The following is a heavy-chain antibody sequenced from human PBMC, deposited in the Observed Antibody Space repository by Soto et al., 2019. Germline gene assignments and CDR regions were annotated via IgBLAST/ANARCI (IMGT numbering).Heavy chain of an antibody. V-gene: IGHV1-69*12. CDR3: AREGGYYDRVLGSPH. CDR2: IIPIFGTA. Sequence: QVQLVQSGAEVKKPGSSVKVSCKASGGTFSSNAMSWVRQAPGKGLEWMGGIIPIFGTANYAQKFQGRVTITADESTSTAYMELSSLRSEDTAVYYCAREGGYYDRVLGSPHWGQGTLVTVSS. J-gene: IGHJ4*02. CDR1: GGTFSSNA. D-gene: IGHD3-22*01.